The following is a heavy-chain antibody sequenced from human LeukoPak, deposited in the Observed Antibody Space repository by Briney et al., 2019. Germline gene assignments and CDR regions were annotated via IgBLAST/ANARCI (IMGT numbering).Heavy chain of an antibody. J-gene: IGHJ4*02. V-gene: IGHV5-51*01. CDR2: IYAGDSDT. D-gene: IGHD3-10*01. CDR1: GSSFISYS. CDR3: ARSTSVHYLFDY. Sequence: GASLQISCKGSGSSFISYSIGWVRQLPGKGLEWMGIIYAGDSDTRYSPSFQGQVTMSVDKSITTAYLQWSSLKASDTAMYFCARSTSVHYLFDYWGQGTLVTVSS.